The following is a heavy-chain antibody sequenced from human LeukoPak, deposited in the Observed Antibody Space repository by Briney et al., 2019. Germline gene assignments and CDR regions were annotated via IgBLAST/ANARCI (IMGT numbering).Heavy chain of an antibody. CDR2: IRYNGNNQ. D-gene: IGHD1-26*01. CDR1: GFTFNNYG. V-gene: IGHV3-30*02. J-gene: IGHJ4*02. Sequence: GGSLRLSCAASGFTFNNYGMHWVRQAPGKGLEWVAFIRYNGNNQYYADSVKGRFTISRDNAKKSLYLQMNSLRVEDTGVYYCASWGEGALDNWGQGTLVTVSS. CDR3: ASWGEGALDN.